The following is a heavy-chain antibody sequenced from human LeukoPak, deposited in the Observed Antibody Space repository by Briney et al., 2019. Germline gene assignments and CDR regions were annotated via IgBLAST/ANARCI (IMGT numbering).Heavy chain of an antibody. D-gene: IGHD6-6*01. CDR1: GFIFSSYW. CDR2: KKEDGSEK. J-gene: IGHJ4*02. Sequence: GGSLRLSCAVSGFIFSSYWMNWVRQAPGKGLEWVGKKKEDGSEKYYVDSVKGRLTISRDNAKNSTDLQMNSLRAEDTAVYYCARPRGLRYSSSSVYFDYWGQGTLVTVSS. CDR3: ARPRGLRYSSSSVYFDY. V-gene: IGHV3-7*01.